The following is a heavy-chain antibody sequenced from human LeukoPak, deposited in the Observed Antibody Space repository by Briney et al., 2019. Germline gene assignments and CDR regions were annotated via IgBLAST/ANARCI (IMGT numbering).Heavy chain of an antibody. CDR2: IYYSGST. D-gene: IGHD3-22*01. Sequence: PSETLSLTCTVSGGSISSGDYYWSWIRQPPGKGLEWIGYIYYSGSTYYNPSLKSRVTISVDTSKNQFSLKLSSVTAADTAVYYCAGGSQRYYYDIGYWGQGTLVTVSS. V-gene: IGHV4-30-4*01. J-gene: IGHJ4*02. CDR1: GGSISSGDYY. CDR3: AGGSQRYYYDIGY.